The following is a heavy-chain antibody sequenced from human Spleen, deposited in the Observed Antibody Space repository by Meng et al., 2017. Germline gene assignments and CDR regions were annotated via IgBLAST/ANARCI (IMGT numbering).Heavy chain of an antibody. Sequence: QVQLQQWGAGLLKPSETLSLTCVVSGGSFSDYYWSWIRQPPGKGLEWIGEINHSGSTNYNPSLKSRVIISVDTSQNSLSLKLSSVTAADSAVYYCARGPTTVAHDFDYWGQGTLVTVSS. CDR3: ARGPTTVAHDFDY. D-gene: IGHD4-11*01. J-gene: IGHJ4*02. CDR2: INHSGST. V-gene: IGHV4-34*01. CDR1: GGSFSDYY.